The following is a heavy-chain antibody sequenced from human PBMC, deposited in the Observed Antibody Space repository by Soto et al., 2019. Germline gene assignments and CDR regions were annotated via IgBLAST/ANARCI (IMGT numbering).Heavy chain of an antibody. Sequence: ASVKVSCKASGYTFTTYGISWVRQAPGQGLEWLGWINTHNGNTNYAQNLQGRVIMTADTSTNTAYMELRSLRSDDTAIYYCTREGSAHYYYYGMDAWGQGTTVTVSS. CDR3: TREGSAHYYYYGMDA. V-gene: IGHV1-18*01. CDR1: GYTFTTYG. J-gene: IGHJ6*02. CDR2: INTHNGNT. D-gene: IGHD3-10*01.